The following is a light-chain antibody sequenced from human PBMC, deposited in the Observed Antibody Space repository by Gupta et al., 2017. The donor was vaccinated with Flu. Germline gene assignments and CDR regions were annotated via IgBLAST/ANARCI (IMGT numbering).Light chain of an antibody. J-gene: IGKJ3*01. V-gene: IGKV3-15*01. CDR2: GAS. CDR1: QSVSSN. CDR3: QQYKNWPT. Sequence: EIVMTQSPATLSVSPGERATLSCRASQSVSSNLAWYQQKPGQAPRLLIYGASTRATGIPARFSGSGSGTECTLTISSLQSEDFAVYYCQQYKNWPTFGPGTKVDIK.